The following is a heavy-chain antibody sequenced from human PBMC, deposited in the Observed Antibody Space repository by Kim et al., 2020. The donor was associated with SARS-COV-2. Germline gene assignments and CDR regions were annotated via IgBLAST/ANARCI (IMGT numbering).Heavy chain of an antibody. CDR2: MNPNSGNT. CDR3: ARGFLDDYYYYGMDV. V-gene: IGHV1-8*01. Sequence: ASVKVSCKASGYTFTSYDINWVRQATGQGLEWMGWMNPNSGNTGYAQKFHGRVTMTRNTSISTAYMELSSLRSEDTAVYYCARGFLDDYYYYGMDVWGQGTTVTVSS. J-gene: IGHJ6*02. CDR1: GYTFTSYD.